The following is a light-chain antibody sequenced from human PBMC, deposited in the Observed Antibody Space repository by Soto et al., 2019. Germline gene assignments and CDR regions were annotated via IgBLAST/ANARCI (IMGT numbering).Light chain of an antibody. CDR2: RAS. J-gene: IGKJ1*01. V-gene: IGKV3-20*01. CDR1: QSVSSNY. CDR3: QQYGNSRGT. Sequence: EIVLTQSPGTLSLSPGERATLSCRASQSVSSNYLAWYQQKPGQAPKVLIYRASIRATGIPDRFTGSGSGTDFTLTISGLEPEDSAVYYCQQYGNSRGTFGQGTKVDIK.